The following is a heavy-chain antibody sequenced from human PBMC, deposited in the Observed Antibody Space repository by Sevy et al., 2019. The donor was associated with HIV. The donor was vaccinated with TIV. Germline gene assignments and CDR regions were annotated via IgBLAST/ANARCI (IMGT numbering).Heavy chain of an antibody. J-gene: IGHJ4*02. V-gene: IGHV1-18*01. CDR3: ARDRQEGYFDY. CDR1: GYTFNIYG. CDR2: ISPYTGKT. Sequence: ASVKVSCKATGYTFNIYGISWVRQAPGQGLEWMGWISPYTGKTNYAQKLQGRVTMTTDTSTSTAYMDLRSLRSDDTAVYYCARDRQEGYFDYWGQGTLVTVSS.